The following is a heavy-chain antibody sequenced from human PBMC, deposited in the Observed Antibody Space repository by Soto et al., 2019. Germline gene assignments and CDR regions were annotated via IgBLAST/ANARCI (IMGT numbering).Heavy chain of an antibody. V-gene: IGHV1-3*01. Sequence: ASVKVSCKASGYIFTMYAIHWVRQAPGQRLEWMGWINPGSGNAEYSQKFQGRVTITRDTSANTAYMELSSLGSEDTAVYYCAKDGSMNRDCHSNYKYWGQGTLVTVSS. CDR3: AKDGSMNRDCHSNYKY. J-gene: IGHJ4*02. CDR1: GYIFTMYA. D-gene: IGHD4-4*01. CDR2: INPGSGNA.